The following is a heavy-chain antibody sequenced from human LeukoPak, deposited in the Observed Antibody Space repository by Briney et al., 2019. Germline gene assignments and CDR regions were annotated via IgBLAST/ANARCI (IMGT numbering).Heavy chain of an antibody. CDR2: ISGSGGST. J-gene: IGHJ4*02. CDR1: GSTFSSYA. V-gene: IGHV3-23*01. CDR3: AKVWYRSYYDILTGYYSDY. Sequence: GGSLRLSCAASGSTFSSYAMSWVRQAPGKGLEWVSAISGSGGSTYYADSVKGRFTISRDNSKNTLYLQMNSLRAEDTAVYYCAKVWYRSYYDILTGYYSDYWGQGTLVTVSS. D-gene: IGHD3-9*01.